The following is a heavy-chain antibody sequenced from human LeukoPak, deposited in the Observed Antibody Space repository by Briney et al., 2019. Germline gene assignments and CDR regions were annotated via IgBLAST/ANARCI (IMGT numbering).Heavy chain of an antibody. J-gene: IGHJ5*02. D-gene: IGHD2-15*01. Sequence: SETLSLTCTVSGGSISSYYWSWIRQPAGKGLEWIGRIYTSGSTNYNPSLKSRVTISVDKSKNQFSLKLSSVTAADTAVYYCARDTAGYCSGGSCYPNWFEPWGQGTLVTVSS. V-gene: IGHV4-4*07. CDR1: GGSISSYY. CDR3: ARDTAGYCSGGSCYPNWFEP. CDR2: IYTSGST.